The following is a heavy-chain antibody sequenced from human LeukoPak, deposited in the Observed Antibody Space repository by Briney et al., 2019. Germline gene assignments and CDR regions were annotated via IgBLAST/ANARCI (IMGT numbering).Heavy chain of an antibody. CDR1: GFTFSSYA. CDR3: ARGGIAVAGTWVYYYGMDV. V-gene: IGHV3-30-3*01. CDR2: ISYDGSNK. J-gene: IGHJ6*02. D-gene: IGHD6-19*01. Sequence: GGSLRLSCAASGFTFSSYAMHWVRQAPGKGLEWVAVISYDGSNKYYADSVKGRFTISRDNSKNTLYLQMNGLRAEDTAVYYCARGGIAVAGTWVYYYGMDVWGQGTTVTVSS.